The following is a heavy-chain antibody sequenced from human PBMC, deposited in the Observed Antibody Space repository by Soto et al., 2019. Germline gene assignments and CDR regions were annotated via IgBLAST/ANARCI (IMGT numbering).Heavy chain of an antibody. CDR3: ARDHRVVPAAWPYYGMDV. D-gene: IGHD2-2*01. V-gene: IGHV6-1*01. CDR1: GDSVSSNSAA. J-gene: IGHJ6*02. CDR2: TYYRSKWYN. Sequence: PSQTLSLTCAISGDSVSSNSAAWNWIRQSPSRGLEWLGRTYYRSKWYNDYAVSVKSRITINPDTSKNQFSLQLNSVTPEDTAVYYCARDHRVVPAAWPYYGMDVWGQGTTVTVSS.